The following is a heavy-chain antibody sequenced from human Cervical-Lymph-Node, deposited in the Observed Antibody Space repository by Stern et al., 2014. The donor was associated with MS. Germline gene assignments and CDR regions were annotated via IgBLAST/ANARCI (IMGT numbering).Heavy chain of an antibody. CDR3: ATPSTVNVGGMDV. CDR1: GGTFSSQA. CDR2: VNPIVGTP. Sequence: VQLVQSGAEVKKPGSSVKVSCKASGGTFSSQAINWVRQAPGQGLEWVASVNPIVGTPTYAQKVQDRVTITADESTSTAYMELSSLRSEDTAVYYCATPSTVNVGGMDVWGQGTTVTVSS. V-gene: IGHV1-69*18. J-gene: IGHJ6*02. D-gene: IGHD4-17*01.